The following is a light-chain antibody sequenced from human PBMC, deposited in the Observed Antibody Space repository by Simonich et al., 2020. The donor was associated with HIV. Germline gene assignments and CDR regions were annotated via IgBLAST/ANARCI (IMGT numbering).Light chain of an antibody. CDR3: QQYYTTPYT. J-gene: IGKJ2*01. CDR2: WAS. Sequence: DIVMTQSPDSLAVSLGERATINCKSSQSVFYSSNNKNYLGWYQQKSGQPPKLLIYWASTRESGVPDRFSASGSGTDFTLTISSLQAEDVAVYYCQQYYTTPYTFGQGTKLEIK. V-gene: IGKV4-1*01. CDR1: QSVFYSSNNKNY.